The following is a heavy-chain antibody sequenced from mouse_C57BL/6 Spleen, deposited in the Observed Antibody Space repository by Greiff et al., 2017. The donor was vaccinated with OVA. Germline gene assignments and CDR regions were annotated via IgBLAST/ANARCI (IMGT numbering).Heavy chain of an antibody. CDR2: IDPSDSYT. J-gene: IGHJ2*01. CDR3: ARSLDSSDPGDY. D-gene: IGHD3-2*02. V-gene: IGHV1-69*01. CDR1: GYTFTSYW. Sequence: QVQLQQPGAELVMPGASVKLSCKASGYTFTSYWMHWVKQRPGQGLEWIGEIDPSDSYTNYNQKFKGKSTLTVDKSSSTAYMQLSSLTSEDSAVYDCARSLDSSDPGDYWGQGTTLTVSS.